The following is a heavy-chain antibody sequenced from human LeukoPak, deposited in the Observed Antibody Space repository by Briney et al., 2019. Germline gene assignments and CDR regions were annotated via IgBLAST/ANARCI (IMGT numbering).Heavy chain of an antibody. V-gene: IGHV4-59*01. D-gene: IGHD3-22*01. CDR2: IYYSGST. Sequence: PSETLSLTCTVSGGSISSYYWSWIRQPPGKGLEWIGYIYYSGSTNYNPSLKSRVTISVDTSKNQFSLKLSSVTAADTAVYYCARTGWLEGNDYWGQGTLVTVSS. J-gene: IGHJ4*02. CDR1: GGSISSYY. CDR3: ARTGWLEGNDY.